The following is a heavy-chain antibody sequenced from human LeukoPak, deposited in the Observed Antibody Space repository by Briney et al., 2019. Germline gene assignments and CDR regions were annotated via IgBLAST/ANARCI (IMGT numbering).Heavy chain of an antibody. CDR2: ISGTSGNT. D-gene: IGHD6-13*01. CDR3: ARDAKTRRYSGSWYVPTYYYYYGMDV. V-gene: IGHV3-23*01. Sequence: GGSLRLSCAASGFTFSIYAMSWVRQAPGKGLEWVSSISGTSGNTYYADSVKGRFAISRDNSKDTLYLQMNSLRAEDTAVYYCARDAKTRRYSGSWYVPTYYYYYGMDVWGQGTTVTVSS. J-gene: IGHJ6*02. CDR1: GFTFSIYA.